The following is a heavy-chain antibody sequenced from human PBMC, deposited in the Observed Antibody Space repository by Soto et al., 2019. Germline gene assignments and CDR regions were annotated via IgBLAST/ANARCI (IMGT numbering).Heavy chain of an antibody. Sequence: QVQLVESGGGVVQPGRSLRLSCVVSGFSFSSYGIHWVRQAPGNGLEWVAGISHDGSNEHYVDSVKGRFTISRDNSKNTLFLQMDSLRVDDTAAYYCAKDTFYYSSSGYYVFDDWGQGTLVTVSS. D-gene: IGHD3-22*01. CDR2: ISHDGSNE. CDR3: AKDTFYYSSSGYYVFDD. CDR1: GFSFSSYG. V-gene: IGHV3-30*18. J-gene: IGHJ4*02.